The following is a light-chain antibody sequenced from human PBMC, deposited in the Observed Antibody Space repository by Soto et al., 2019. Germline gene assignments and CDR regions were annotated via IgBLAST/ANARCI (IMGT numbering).Light chain of an antibody. Sequence: QSALTQPASVSGSPGQSITMSCTGTSSDVGGYNHVSWYQQHPGRAPKLMIYDVTNRPSGVSNRFSGSKSGNTASLTISGLQSEDEADHYCYSYTSSSTLVFGGGSKLTVL. CDR3: YSYTSSSTLV. J-gene: IGLJ2*01. V-gene: IGLV2-14*03. CDR1: SSDVGGYNH. CDR2: DVT.